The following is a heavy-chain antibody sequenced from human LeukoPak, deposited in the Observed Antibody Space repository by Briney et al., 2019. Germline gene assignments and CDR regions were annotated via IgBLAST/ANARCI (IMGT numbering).Heavy chain of an antibody. CDR3: AKEGRAVTTRDYYYYYYMDV. Sequence: GGSLRLSCAASGFTFSSYGMHWVRQAPGKGLEHVSAIGGSTYYANSVKGRFTISRDNSKNTLYLQMNSLRVEDTAVYYCAKEGRAVTTRDYYYYYYMDVWGKGTTVTISS. V-gene: IGHV3-64*01. CDR2: IGGST. D-gene: IGHD4-17*01. J-gene: IGHJ6*03. CDR1: GFTFSSYG.